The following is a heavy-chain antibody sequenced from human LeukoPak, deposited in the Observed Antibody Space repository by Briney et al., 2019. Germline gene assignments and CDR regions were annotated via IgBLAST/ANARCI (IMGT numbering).Heavy chain of an antibody. Sequence: TLSLTCTVSGGSISSGSYYWSWLRQPAGKGLEWIGRIYTSGSTNYNPSLKSRVTISVDTSKNQFSLKLSSVTAADTAVYYCARDPFEVCSGGSCYPSGMDVWGQGTTVTVSS. CDR1: GGSISSGSYY. CDR3: ARDPFEVCSGGSCYPSGMDV. D-gene: IGHD2-15*01. CDR2: IYTSGST. V-gene: IGHV4-61*02. J-gene: IGHJ6*02.